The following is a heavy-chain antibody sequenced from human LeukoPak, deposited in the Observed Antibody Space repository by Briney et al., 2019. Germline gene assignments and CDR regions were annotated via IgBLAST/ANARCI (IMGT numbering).Heavy chain of an antibody. Sequence: GVSLRLSCAASGFTFSSYAMSWVRQAPGKGPEWVSAISGSGGSTYYADSVKGRFTISRDNSKNTLYLQMNSLRAEDTAVYYCAKTGYTKNKRRLQLVLDYWGQGTLVTVSS. CDR1: GFTFSSYA. CDR3: AKTGYTKNKRRLQLVLDY. D-gene: IGHD5-24*01. CDR2: ISGSGGST. J-gene: IGHJ4*02. V-gene: IGHV3-23*01.